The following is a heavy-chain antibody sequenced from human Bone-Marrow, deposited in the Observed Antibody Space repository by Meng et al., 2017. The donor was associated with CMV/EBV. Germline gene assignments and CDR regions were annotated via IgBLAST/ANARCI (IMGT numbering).Heavy chain of an antibody. CDR2: INTNTGNP. CDR3: AREEGGYCSSTSCHRIPRGWFDP. Sequence: ASVKVSCKASGYTFTSYAMNWVRQAPGQGLEWMGWINTNTGNPTYAQGFTGRSVFSLDTSVSTAYLQICSLKAEDTAVYYCAREEGGYCSSTSCHRIPRGWFDPWGQGTLVTVSS. CDR1: GYTFTSYA. V-gene: IGHV7-4-1*01. D-gene: IGHD2-2*01. J-gene: IGHJ5*02.